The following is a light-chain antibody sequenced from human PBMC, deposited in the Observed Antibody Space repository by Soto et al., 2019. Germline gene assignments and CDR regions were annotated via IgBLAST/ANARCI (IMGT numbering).Light chain of an antibody. CDR2: GAS. J-gene: IGKJ5*01. CDR1: QSVYNN. Sequence: EIVLTQSPGTLSLSPGEVACLSCKASQSVYNNYLAWYQQKSGQAPRLLIYGASIRATGIPARFSGSGSGTEFTLSISSLQSEDFAIYYCQQYTTWPPMSFGQGTRLEI. CDR3: QQYTTWPPMS. V-gene: IGKV3-15*01.